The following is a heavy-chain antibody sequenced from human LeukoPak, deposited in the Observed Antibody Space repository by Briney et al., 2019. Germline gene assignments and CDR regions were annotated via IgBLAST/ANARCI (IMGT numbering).Heavy chain of an antibody. CDR1: GFTFNDYY. CDR2: INHSGST. J-gene: IGHJ4*02. CDR3: ARGAPYYYGSGSYGDY. Sequence: GSLRLSCAASGFTFNDYYMSWIRQPPGKGLEWIGEINHSGSTNYNPSLKSRVTISVDTSKNQFSLKLSSVTAADTAVYYCARGAPYYYGSGSYGDYWGQGTLVTVSS. D-gene: IGHD3-10*01. V-gene: IGHV4-34*01.